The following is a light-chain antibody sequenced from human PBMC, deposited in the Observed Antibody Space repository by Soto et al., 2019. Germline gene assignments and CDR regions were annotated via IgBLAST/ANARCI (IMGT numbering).Light chain of an antibody. Sequence: EIVMTQSPATLSVSPGERATLSCRASQSVSSNLAWYQQKPGQAPRLLIFGESPRATGIPARFSGSGSGTEFTLTISSLQSEDFAIYFCQQYNNWPPDRTFGQGTKVEIK. CDR2: GES. CDR1: QSVSSN. V-gene: IGKV3-15*01. CDR3: QQYNNWPPDRT. J-gene: IGKJ1*01.